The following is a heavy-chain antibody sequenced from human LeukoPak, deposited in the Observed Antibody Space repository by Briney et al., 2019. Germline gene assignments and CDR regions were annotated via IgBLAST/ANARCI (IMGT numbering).Heavy chain of an antibody. D-gene: IGHD2-15*01. Sequence: GGSLRLSCAASGITFRNYSMHWVRQAPGKGLEWVAVIWYDGSNKDYADSVKGRFTVSRDNSRNTLFLQMSSLRVEDTAVYYCATDRATQYFDYWGQGTLVSVPS. J-gene: IGHJ4*02. CDR1: GITFRNYS. CDR2: IWYDGSNK. CDR3: ATDRATQYFDY. V-gene: IGHV3-33*01.